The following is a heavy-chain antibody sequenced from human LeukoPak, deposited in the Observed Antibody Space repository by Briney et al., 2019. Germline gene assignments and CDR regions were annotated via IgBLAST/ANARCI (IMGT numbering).Heavy chain of an antibody. V-gene: IGHV3-53*01. CDR2: IYSGGST. D-gene: IGHD6-13*01. J-gene: IGHJ4*02. Sequence: GGSLRLSCAASGFTVSSKYMSWVRQAPGKGLEWVSVIYSGGSTYYADSAKGRFTISRDNSKNTVDLQMNSLRVEDTAVYYCTMRGNTWYDCWGQGTLVTVSS. CDR1: GFTVSSKY. CDR3: TMRGNTWYDC.